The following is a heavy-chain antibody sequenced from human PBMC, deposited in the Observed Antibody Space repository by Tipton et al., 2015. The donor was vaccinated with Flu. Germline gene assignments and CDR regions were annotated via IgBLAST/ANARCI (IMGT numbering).Heavy chain of an antibody. V-gene: IGHV1-18*01. CDR2: ISAYNGNT. D-gene: IGHD3-22*01. CDR1: GYTFTSYG. J-gene: IGHJ4*02. CDR3: ARDWDDSSGYSITLFDY. Sequence: QSGPEVKKPGASVKVSCKASGYTFTSYGISWVRQAPGQGLEWMGWISAYNGNTNYAQKLQGRVTMTTDTSTSTAYMELRSLRSDDTAVYYCARDWDDSSGYSITLFDYWGQGTLVTVSS.